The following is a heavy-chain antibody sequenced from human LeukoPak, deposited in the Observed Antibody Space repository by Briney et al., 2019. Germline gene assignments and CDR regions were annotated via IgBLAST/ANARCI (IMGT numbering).Heavy chain of an antibody. CDR2: IYYSGST. CDR1: GGSISSSNYY. CDR3: ASRGYTYGPLD. Sequence: PSETQSLTCTVSGGSISSSNYYWGWIRQPPGKGLEWIGSIYYSGSTYYNASLKSRVTISVDTSKKQFSLTLTSVTAADTAVYYCASRGYTYGPLDWGQGTLVSVSS. J-gene: IGHJ4*02. D-gene: IGHD5-18*01. V-gene: IGHV4-39*01.